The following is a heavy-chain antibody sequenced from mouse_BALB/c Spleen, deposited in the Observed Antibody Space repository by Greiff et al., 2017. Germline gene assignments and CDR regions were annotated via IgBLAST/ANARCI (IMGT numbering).Heavy chain of an antibody. CDR2: ISSGGSYT. Sequence: EVKLMESGGGLVKPGGSLKLSCAASGFTFSSYAMSWVRQSPEKRLEWVAEISSGGSYTYYPDTVTGRFTISRDNAKNTLYLEMSSLRSEDTAMYYCARDLAYDYDGYYAMDDWGQGTTRTVSS. D-gene: IGHD2-4*01. CDR1: GFTFSSYA. V-gene: IGHV5-9-4*01. CDR3: ARDLAYDYDGYYAMDD. J-gene: IGHJ2*01.